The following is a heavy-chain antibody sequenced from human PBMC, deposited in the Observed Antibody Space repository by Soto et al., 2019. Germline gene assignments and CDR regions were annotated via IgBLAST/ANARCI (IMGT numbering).Heavy chain of an antibody. CDR3: QKEIASDWGYMDF. Sequence: XVCLRLPGAAWGFTFTNYAMSWVRLAPGQGLEWVSTIPGSGGHKLHPEYADSVKGRFTISRDNSKDTLYLQMDSLSAEDTAVYYCQKEIASDWGYMDFWGQGTTVTVSS. J-gene: IGHJ6*03. V-gene: IGHV3-23*01. D-gene: IGHD7-27*01. CDR2: IPGSGGHKLHP. CDR1: GFTFTNYA.